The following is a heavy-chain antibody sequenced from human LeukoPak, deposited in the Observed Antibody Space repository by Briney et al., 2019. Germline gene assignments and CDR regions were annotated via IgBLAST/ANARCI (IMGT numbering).Heavy chain of an antibody. D-gene: IGHD3-10*01. CDR1: GGSISSYY. CDR3: ARRAWGVYYFDY. V-gene: IGHV4-4*09. CDR2: IYASGNT. Sequence: SETLSLTCTVSGGSISSYYWSWIRQPPGKGLEWIGYIYASGNTNYNPSLKSRVTVSLDTSKNQFSLKLSSVTAADTAVYYCARRAWGVYYFDYWGQGTLVTVSS. J-gene: IGHJ4*02.